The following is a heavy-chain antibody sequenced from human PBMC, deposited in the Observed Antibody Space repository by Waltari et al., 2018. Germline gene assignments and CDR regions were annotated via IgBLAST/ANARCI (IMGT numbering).Heavy chain of an antibody. CDR1: GYTLTELS. CDR2: FDHEDGET. J-gene: IGHJ2*01. Sequence: QVQLVQSGAEVKKPGASVKVSCKVSGYTLTELSMHWVRQAPGKGLEWMGGFDHEDGETNYAQKFQGRVTMTEDTSTDTAYMELSSLRSEDTAVYYCATDQDYYGSGSYPRYFDLWGRGTLVTVSS. V-gene: IGHV1-24*01. CDR3: ATDQDYYGSGSYPRYFDL. D-gene: IGHD3-10*01.